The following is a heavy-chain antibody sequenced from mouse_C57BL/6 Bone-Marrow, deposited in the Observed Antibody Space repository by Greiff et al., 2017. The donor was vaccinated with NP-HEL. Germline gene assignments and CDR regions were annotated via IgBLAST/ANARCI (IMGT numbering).Heavy chain of an antibody. Sequence: QVHVKQPGAELVKPGASVKLSCKASGYTFTSYWMHWVKQRPGQGLEWIGMIHPNSGSTKYNEKFKSKATLTVDKSSSTAYMQLSSLTSEDSAVYYCARDYGSSYQYYFDYWGQGTTLTVSS. J-gene: IGHJ2*01. V-gene: IGHV1-64*01. CDR3: ARDYGSSYQYYFDY. CDR1: GYTFTSYW. CDR2: IHPNSGST. D-gene: IGHD1-1*01.